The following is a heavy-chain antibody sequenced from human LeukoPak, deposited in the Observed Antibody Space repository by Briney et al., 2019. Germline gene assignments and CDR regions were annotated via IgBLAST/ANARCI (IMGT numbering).Heavy chain of an antibody. D-gene: IGHD6-13*01. CDR1: GFTVSSNY. CDR3: ALESAGTLRY. J-gene: IGHJ4*02. V-gene: IGHV3-66*01. Sequence: GGSLRLSCAASGFTVSSNYMSWVRQAPGKGLEWVSVIYSGGNTHYADSVKGRFTISGDNSRNTLHLQMNSLRAEDTAVYYCALESAGTLRYWGQGTLVTVPS. CDR2: IYSGGNT.